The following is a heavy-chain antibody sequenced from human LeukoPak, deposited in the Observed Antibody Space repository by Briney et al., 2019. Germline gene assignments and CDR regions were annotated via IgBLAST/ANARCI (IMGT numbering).Heavy chain of an antibody. Sequence: GESLKISCQGSGYMFTSYWLGWVRPMPGKGLEWMGIIYPGDSDTMYSPSFQGQVTISADKSISNAYLQLSSLKASDTAMYYCARQPMGGYYDSSGYPTDAFDIWGQGTMVTVSS. CDR1: GYMFTSYW. J-gene: IGHJ3*02. CDR3: ARQPMGGYYDSSGYPTDAFDI. D-gene: IGHD3-22*01. V-gene: IGHV5-51*01. CDR2: IYPGDSDT.